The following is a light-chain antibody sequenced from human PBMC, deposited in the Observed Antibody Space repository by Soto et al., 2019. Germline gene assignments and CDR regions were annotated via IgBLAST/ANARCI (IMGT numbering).Light chain of an antibody. CDR3: KSYAGSNTYV. CDR2: EVV. V-gene: IGLV2-8*01. CDR1: KNDIGVYDF. Sequence: QSLLTHPTSSSGSPGQSVTISCTGTKNDIGVYDFVSWYQHHPGKAPRLIIYEVVQRPSGVPDRFSGSKSGNTASLTVSGLQAADEADYFCKSYAGSNTYVFGSGTKVTVL. J-gene: IGLJ1*01.